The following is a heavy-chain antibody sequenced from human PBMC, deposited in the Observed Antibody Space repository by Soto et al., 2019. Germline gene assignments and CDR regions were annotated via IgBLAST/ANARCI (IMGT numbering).Heavy chain of an antibody. V-gene: IGHV1-2*02. CDR3: ARSFSSRYFYNKYAMDV. D-gene: IGHD3-22*01. J-gene: IGHJ6*02. CDR1: GYTFTDYY. Sequence: ASVKVSCKASGYTFTDYYIHWVRQAPGQGLEWMGWINPTGGGTNYAQKFRGRVTMTRDTSTSTAYLELSRLTSDDTAVFYCARSFSSRYFYNKYAMDVWGQGTTVPVSS. CDR2: INPTGGGT.